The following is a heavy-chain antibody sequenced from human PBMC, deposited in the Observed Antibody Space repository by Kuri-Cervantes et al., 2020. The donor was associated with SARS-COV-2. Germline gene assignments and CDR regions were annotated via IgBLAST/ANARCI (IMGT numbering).Heavy chain of an antibody. CDR2: ISSSSSTI. D-gene: IGHD3-3*01. V-gene: IGHV3-48*04. Sequence: GGSLRLSFAASGFILSSYSMNWVRQAPGKGLEGVSYISSSSSTIYYADSVKGRFTISRDNAKNSLYLQMNSLRAEDTAVYYCARGAVRYYDFWSGQYYNMDVWGKGTTVTVSS. CDR3: ARGAVRYYDFWSGQYYNMDV. J-gene: IGHJ6*03. CDR1: GFILSSYS.